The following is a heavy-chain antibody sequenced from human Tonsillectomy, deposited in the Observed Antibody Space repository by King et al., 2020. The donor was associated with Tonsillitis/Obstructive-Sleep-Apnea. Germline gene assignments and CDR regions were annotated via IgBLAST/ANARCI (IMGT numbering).Heavy chain of an antibody. CDR2: ISSSSSYT. D-gene: IGHD3-10*01. V-gene: IGHV3-11*05. CDR3: ARGNTMVQM. J-gene: IGHJ4*02. CDR1: GFTFSDDY. Sequence: VQLVESGGGLVKPGGSLRLSCAASGFTFSDDYMSWIRQAPGKGLEWVSYISSSSSYTNYADSVKGPFTISRDNAKKSLYLQMSSLRAEVTAVYYSARGNTMVQMGGQGTLVTVSS.